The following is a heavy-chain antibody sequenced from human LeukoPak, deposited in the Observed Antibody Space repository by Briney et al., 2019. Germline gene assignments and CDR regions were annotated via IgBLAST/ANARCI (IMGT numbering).Heavy chain of an antibody. CDR3: ARTEGSSSYLD. Sequence: GGSLRLSCAASGFTFSSYSMNWVRQAPGKGLEWVSSISSSGSYIYYADSVKGRFTISRDNAKNSLYLQMNSLRAEDTAVYYCARTEGSSSYLDWGQGTLVTVSS. J-gene: IGHJ4*02. D-gene: IGHD6-6*01. CDR2: ISSSGSYI. CDR1: GFTFSSYS. V-gene: IGHV3-21*01.